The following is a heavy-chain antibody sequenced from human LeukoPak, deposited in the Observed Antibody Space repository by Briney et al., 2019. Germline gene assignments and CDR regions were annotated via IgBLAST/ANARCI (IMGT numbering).Heavy chain of an antibody. CDR1: GGSISSSSYY. V-gene: IGHV4-39*01. CDR3: ARHQLAVAVRFDP. Sequence: SETLSLTCTVSGGSISSSSYYWGWIRQPPGKGLEWIGSIYYSGSTYYNPSLKSRVTISVDTSNNQVSLKLSSVTAADTAVYHCARHQLAVAVRFDPWGQGTLVTVSS. D-gene: IGHD6-19*01. J-gene: IGHJ5*02. CDR2: IYYSGST.